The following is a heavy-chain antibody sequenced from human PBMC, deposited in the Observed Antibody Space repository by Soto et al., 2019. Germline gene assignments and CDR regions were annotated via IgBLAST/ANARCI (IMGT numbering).Heavy chain of an antibody. J-gene: IGHJ3*02. Sequence: GGSLRLSCAASGFTFSSYAMSWVRQAPGKGLEWVSAISGSGGSTYYADSVKGRFTISRDNSKNTLYLQMNSLRAEDTAVYYCATKWLQPNAFDIWGQGTMVTVSS. CDR1: GFTFSSYA. CDR2: ISGSGGST. V-gene: IGHV3-23*01. D-gene: IGHD5-12*01. CDR3: ATKWLQPNAFDI.